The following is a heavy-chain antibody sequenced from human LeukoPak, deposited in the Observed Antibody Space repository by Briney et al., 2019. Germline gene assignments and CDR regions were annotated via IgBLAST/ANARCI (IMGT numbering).Heavy chain of an antibody. CDR1: GYTFTSYA. J-gene: IGHJ6*02. V-gene: IGHV1-18*01. CDR2: ISA. D-gene: IGHD3-10*01. CDR3: ARDQLRYYGSDTYYSDMDF. Sequence: ASVKVSCKASGYTFTSYAVAWVRQAPGQGLEWMGWISAYAQKFRGRVTMTTDTSMNTGYMELRSLRSDDTAVYFCARDQLRYYGSDTYYSDMDFWGQGTTVTVSS.